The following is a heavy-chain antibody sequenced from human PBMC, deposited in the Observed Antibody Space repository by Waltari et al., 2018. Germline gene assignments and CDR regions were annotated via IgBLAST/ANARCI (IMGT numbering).Heavy chain of an antibody. CDR3: ATRRGGWQNSFDY. Sequence: QLQLQESGPGLVKPSETLSLTCTVSGGSISSSSYYWGWIRQPPGKGLEWIGSIYYSGSTYYNPSLKSRVTISVDTSKNQFSLKLSSGTAADTAVYYCATRRGGWQNSFDYWGQGTLVTVSS. CDR2: IYYSGST. V-gene: IGHV4-39*07. J-gene: IGHJ4*02. D-gene: IGHD6-19*01. CDR1: GGSISSSSYY.